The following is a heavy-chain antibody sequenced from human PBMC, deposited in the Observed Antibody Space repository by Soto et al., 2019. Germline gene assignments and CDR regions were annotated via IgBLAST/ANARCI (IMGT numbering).Heavy chain of an antibody. D-gene: IGHD3-22*01. V-gene: IGHV4-31*03. CDR1: GGSISSGGYY. CDR2: IYYSGST. CDR3: ARDMYYDSSGYYYYYGMDV. J-gene: IGHJ6*02. Sequence: SETLSLTCTVSGGSISSGGYYWSWIRQHPGKGLEWIGYIYYSGSTYYNPSLKSRVTISVDTSKNQFSLKLSSVTAADTAVYYCARDMYYDSSGYYYYYGMDVWGQGTTVTVSS.